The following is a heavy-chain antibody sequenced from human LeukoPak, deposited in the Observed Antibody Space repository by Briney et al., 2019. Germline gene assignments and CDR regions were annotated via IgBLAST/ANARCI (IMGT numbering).Heavy chain of an antibody. D-gene: IGHD3-22*01. CDR2: ISSSSSYI. Sequence: GGSLRLPCAASGFTFSSYSMNWVRQAPGKGLEWVSSISSSSSYIYYADSVKGRFTISRDNAKNSLYLQMNSLRAEDTAVYYCAKGVYYYDSSAPPGTRYMDVWGKGTTVTVSS. V-gene: IGHV3-21*01. J-gene: IGHJ6*03. CDR3: AKGVYYYDSSAPPGTRYMDV. CDR1: GFTFSSYS.